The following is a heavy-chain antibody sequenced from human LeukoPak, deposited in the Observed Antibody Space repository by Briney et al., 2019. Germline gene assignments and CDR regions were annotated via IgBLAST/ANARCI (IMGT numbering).Heavy chain of an antibody. D-gene: IGHD3-22*01. J-gene: IGHJ1*01. V-gene: IGHV3-23*01. CDR2: ITTNGGRT. CDR1: GFTFASYG. CDR3: AIMHGYYDGTGYWVQ. Sequence: GGSLRLSCAASGFTFASYGMSWVRQAPGKGLEWVSFITTNGGRTSYADSVEGRFTTSRDNPRDTLYMQMNSLRDEDTAVYYCAIMHGYYDGTGYWVQWGQGTLVTVSS.